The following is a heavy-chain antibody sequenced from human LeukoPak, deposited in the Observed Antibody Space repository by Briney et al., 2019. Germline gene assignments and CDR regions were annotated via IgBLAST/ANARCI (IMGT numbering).Heavy chain of an antibody. D-gene: IGHD5-18*01. CDR2: IYYSGST. V-gene: IGHV4-59*01. CDR1: GGSISSYY. J-gene: IGHJ4*02. Sequence: SETLSLTCTVSGGSISSYYWSRIRQPPGKGLEWIGYIYYSGSTNYNPSLKSRVTISVDTSKNQFSLKLSSVTAADTAVYYCARARGYSYGYDFDYWGQGTLVTVSS. CDR3: ARARGYSYGYDFDY.